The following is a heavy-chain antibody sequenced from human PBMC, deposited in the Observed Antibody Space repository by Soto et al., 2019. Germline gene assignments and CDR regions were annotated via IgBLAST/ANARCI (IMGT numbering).Heavy chain of an antibody. V-gene: IGHV1-69*12. J-gene: IGHJ4*02. CDR3: AKPRSGGFHPFDF. Sequence: QVQLVQSGAEVKKPGSSVKVSCKASGGTLSSYDINWVRQAPGHGLEWMGGIIPIFGTANYAQRFQGRVTITADEATGTAYMELTSLRSDDTAMYYCAKPRSGGFHPFDFWGQGTLVTVSS. CDR1: GGTLSSYD. D-gene: IGHD6-19*01. CDR2: IIPIFGTA.